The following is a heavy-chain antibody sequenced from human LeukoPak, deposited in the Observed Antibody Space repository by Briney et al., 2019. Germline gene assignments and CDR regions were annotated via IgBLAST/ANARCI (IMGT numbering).Heavy chain of an antibody. CDR1: GGTFSSYA. D-gene: IGHD3-9*01. J-gene: IGHJ6*02. CDR3: AREGAGPGPTDWLLPSNYYGMDV. CDR2: IIPILGIA. V-gene: IGHV1-69*04. Sequence: SVKVSCKASGGTFSSYAISWVRQAPGQGLEWMGRIIPILGIANYAQKFQGRVTITADKSTSTAYMELSSLRSEDTAVYYCAREGAGPGPTDWLLPSNYYGMDVWGQGTTVTVSS.